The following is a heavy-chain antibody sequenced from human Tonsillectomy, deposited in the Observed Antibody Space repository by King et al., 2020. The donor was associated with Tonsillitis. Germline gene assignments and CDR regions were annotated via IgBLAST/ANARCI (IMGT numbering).Heavy chain of an antibody. D-gene: IGHD3-9*01. CDR3: ARGGDLSTGGSLFDP. CDR1: GASIGSGSYY. CDR2: IYTSGST. J-gene: IGHJ5*02. V-gene: IGHV4-61*02. Sequence: VQLQESGPGLVKPSQTLSLTCTVSGASIGSGSYYWSWIRQPAGKGLEWIGRIYTSGSTDYSPSLESRVTMSTDTSSNQFSLKLSSVTAADAAGYYCARGGDLSTGGSLFDPWGQGTLVTVSS.